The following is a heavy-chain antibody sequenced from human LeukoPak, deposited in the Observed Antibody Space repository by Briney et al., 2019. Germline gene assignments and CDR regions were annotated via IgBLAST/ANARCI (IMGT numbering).Heavy chain of an antibody. D-gene: IGHD5-18*01. CDR3: ARAGGYSYGYPY. J-gene: IGHJ4*02. CDR2: IIPIVGTA. V-gene: IGHV1-69*05. CDR1: GGTFSSYA. Sequence: VKVSCKASGGTFSSYAISWVRQAPGQGLEWMGRIIPIVGTANYAQKFQGRVTITTDESTSTAYMELSSLRSEDTAVYYCARAGGYSYGYPYWGQGTLVTVSS.